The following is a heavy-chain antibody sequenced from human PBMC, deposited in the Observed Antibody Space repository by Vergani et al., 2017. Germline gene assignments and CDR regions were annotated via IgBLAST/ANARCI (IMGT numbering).Heavy chain of an antibody. CDR1: GFTSSSYS. J-gene: IGHJ4*02. V-gene: IGHV3-21*01. CDR2: ISSSSSYI. CDR3: ARDLKGTSYDDFGSHPQGDFDY. Sequence: EVQLVESGGGLVKPGGSLRLSCVASGFTSSSYSMNWVRQAPGKGLEWVSSISSSSSYIYYADSVKGRFTISRDNAKNSLYLQMNSLRAEDTAVYYCARDLKGTSYDDFGSHPQGDFDYWGQGTLVTVSS. D-gene: IGHD3-3*01.